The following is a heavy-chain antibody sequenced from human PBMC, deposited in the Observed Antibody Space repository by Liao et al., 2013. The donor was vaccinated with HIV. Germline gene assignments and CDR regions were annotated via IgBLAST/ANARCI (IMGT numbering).Heavy chain of an antibody. Sequence: VQLQESGPGLVQPSETLSLTCTVSGGSISTYYWGWIRQPPGKGLDWIGYIYYSGSTNYNPSLKSRVTISVDMSKNQFSLKLRSVTAADTAMYYCARIPAVPRGACDMWGRGTMVTVSS. CDR3: ARIPAVPRGACDM. V-gene: IGHV4-59*01. D-gene: IGHD3-10*01. CDR1: GGSISTYY. J-gene: IGHJ3*02. CDR2: IYYSGST.